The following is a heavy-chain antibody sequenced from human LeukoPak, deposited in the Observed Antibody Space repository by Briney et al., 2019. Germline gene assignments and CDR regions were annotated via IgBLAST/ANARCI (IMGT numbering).Heavy chain of an antibody. V-gene: IGHV3-7*01. Sequence: GGSLSLSCAASGFNFNNYWMSWVRQAPGKGLEWVANIKQDGSEKYYVDFVKGRFTISRDNAKNSLYLQMNSLRAEDTAVYYCARDGEARVVTLFDYWGQGTLVTVSS. D-gene: IGHD2-2*01. CDR1: GFNFNNYW. CDR3: ARDGEARVVTLFDY. CDR2: IKQDGSEK. J-gene: IGHJ4*02.